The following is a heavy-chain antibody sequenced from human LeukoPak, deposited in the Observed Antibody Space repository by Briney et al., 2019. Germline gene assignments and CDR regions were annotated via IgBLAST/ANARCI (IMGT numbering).Heavy chain of an antibody. CDR3: ARDSTMVRGVITRYYYYYYMDV. D-gene: IGHD3-10*01. V-gene: IGHV1-2*02. Sequence: EASVKVSCKASGYTFTGYYMHWVRQAPGQGLEWMGWINPNSGGTNYAQKFQGRVTMTRDTSISTAYMELSRLRSDDTAVYYCARDSTMVRGVITRYYYYYYMDVWGKGTTVTVSS. CDR2: INPNSGGT. J-gene: IGHJ6*03. CDR1: GYTFTGYY.